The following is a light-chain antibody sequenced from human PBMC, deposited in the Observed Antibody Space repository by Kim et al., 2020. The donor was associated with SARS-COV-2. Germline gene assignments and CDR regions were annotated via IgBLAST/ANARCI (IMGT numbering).Light chain of an antibody. CDR2: GNS. CDR1: SSNIRAGYD. Sequence: VTLSCTGSSSNIRAGYDVHWYRQLPGTAPKLLIYGNSNRPSGVPDRFSGSKSGTSASLAITGLQAEDGADYYCQSYDDSLSGPVVFGGGTQLTVL. J-gene: IGLJ2*01. V-gene: IGLV1-40*01. CDR3: QSYDDSLSGPVV.